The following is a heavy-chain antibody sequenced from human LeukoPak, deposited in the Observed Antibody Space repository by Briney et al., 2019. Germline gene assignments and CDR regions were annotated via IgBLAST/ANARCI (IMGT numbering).Heavy chain of an antibody. D-gene: IGHD5-18*01. Sequence: GGSLRLSCVASGFTFSDYYMTWIRQAPGKGLEWVSYISSRTSYTKISYADSVKGRFTISRDNAKNSLYLQMNSLRGEDTAVYYCARAVDVYTYGYGYWGQGTLVTVSS. CDR1: GFTFSDYY. V-gene: IGHV3-11*06. J-gene: IGHJ4*02. CDR2: ISSRTSYT. CDR3: ARAVDVYTYGYGY.